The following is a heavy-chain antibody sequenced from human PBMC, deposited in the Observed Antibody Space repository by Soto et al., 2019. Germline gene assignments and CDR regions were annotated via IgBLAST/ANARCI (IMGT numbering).Heavy chain of an antibody. Sequence: SETLSLTCAVYGGSFSGYYWSWIRQPPGKGLEWIGEINHSGSTNYNPSLKSRVTISVDTSKNQFSLKLSSVTAADTAVYYCARGNLGSSTSCYILDYWGQGTLVTVSS. CDR1: GGSFSGYY. V-gene: IGHV4-34*01. CDR2: INHSGST. J-gene: IGHJ4*02. CDR3: ARGNLGSSTSCYILDY. D-gene: IGHD2-2*02.